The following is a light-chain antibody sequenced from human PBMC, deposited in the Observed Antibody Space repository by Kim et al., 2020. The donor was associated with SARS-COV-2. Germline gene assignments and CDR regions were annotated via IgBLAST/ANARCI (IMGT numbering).Light chain of an antibody. V-gene: IGKV3-20*01. Sequence: IVLTQSPGTLSLSPGERATLSCRTSQTINSNYLAWFQQKPGQAPRVLIHDASSRAPGIPDRFSGSGSGTDFTLTISRVEPEDFAVYYCQQYGAAPDTFGQGTKLEI. CDR3: QQYGAAPDT. CDR1: QTINSNY. J-gene: IGKJ2*01. CDR2: DAS.